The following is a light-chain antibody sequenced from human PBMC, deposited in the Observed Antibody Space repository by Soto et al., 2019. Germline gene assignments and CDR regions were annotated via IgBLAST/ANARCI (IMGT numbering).Light chain of an antibody. Sequence: FLLTQPHSVSESPGKTVTISCTRSSGSIANNYVQWYQQRPGSSPTAVIYEDSQRPSGVPDRFSGSIDSSSNSASLTISGLKTEDEADYYCQSYGNSNLGVFGGGTKVTVL. V-gene: IGLV6-57*01. CDR1: SGSIANNY. CDR2: EDS. CDR3: QSYGNSNLGV. J-gene: IGLJ3*02.